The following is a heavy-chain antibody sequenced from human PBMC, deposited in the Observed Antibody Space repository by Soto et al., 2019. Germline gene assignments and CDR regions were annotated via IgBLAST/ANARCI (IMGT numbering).Heavy chain of an antibody. D-gene: IGHD6-25*01. CDR3: ARLPAIDGFDY. J-gene: IGHJ4*02. CDR1: GGSISSYY. V-gene: IGHV4-59*08. CDR2: IYYSGST. Sequence: SATLSLTCTVSGGSISSYYLSWIRQPPGKGLEWIGYIYYSGSTNYNPSLKSRVTISVDTSKNQFSLKLSSVTAADTAVYYCARLPAIDGFDYWGQGTLVTVSS.